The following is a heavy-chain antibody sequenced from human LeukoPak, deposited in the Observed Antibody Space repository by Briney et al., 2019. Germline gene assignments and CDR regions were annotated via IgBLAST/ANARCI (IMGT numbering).Heavy chain of an antibody. J-gene: IGHJ4*02. CDR2: ISSSSESI. D-gene: IGHD3-9*01. Sequence: GRSLRPSCVASSGHIFDDYRMHWVRQAPGKGLERVAGISSSSESIGYAASVKGRFTISRDNAQNSVYLQMNSLRVEDTALYYCAKGNPDWSIGYWGQGTLVTVSA. V-gene: IGHV3-9*01. CDR3: AKGNPDWSIGY. CDR1: GHIFDDYR.